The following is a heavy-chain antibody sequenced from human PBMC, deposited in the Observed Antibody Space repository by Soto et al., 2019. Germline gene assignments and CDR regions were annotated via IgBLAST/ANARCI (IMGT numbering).Heavy chain of an antibody. CDR2: ISSNGVTT. CDR3: AKDEYTDPVRKVWFFDF. D-gene: IGHD1-1*01. V-gene: IGHV3-23*01. Sequence: EVQLLESGGGLVKPGGSLRLSCAASGFTFSKYAMTWVRQAPGRGLEWVSSISSNGVTTDYADAVKGRFTIARDNSRNTLSLQMDSLSADDAALYYCAKDEYTDPVRKVWFFDFWGRGTLVTVSS. J-gene: IGHJ2*01. CDR1: GFTFSKYA.